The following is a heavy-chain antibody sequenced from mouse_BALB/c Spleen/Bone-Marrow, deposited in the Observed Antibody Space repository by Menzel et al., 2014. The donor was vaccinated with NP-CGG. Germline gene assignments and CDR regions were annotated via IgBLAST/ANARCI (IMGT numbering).Heavy chain of an antibody. CDR2: ITRGGNT. Sequence: EVQLVESGGGLVKPGGSLKLSCAASGFTFSSYAMSRVRQTPEKRLEWVASITRGGNTYYPDSVKGRFTISRDNARDILYLQMSSLRSEDTAMYYCARGEIYYYGSTHYFDYWGQGTTLTVSS. V-gene: IGHV5-6-5*01. J-gene: IGHJ2*01. D-gene: IGHD1-1*01. CDR1: GFTFSSYA. CDR3: ARGEIYYYGSTHYFDY.